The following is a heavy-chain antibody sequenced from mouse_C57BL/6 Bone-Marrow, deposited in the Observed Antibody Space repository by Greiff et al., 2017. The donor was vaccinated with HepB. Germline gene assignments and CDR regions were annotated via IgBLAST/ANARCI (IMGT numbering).Heavy chain of an antibody. CDR3: ARSLYYGSSYWYFDV. D-gene: IGHD1-1*01. J-gene: IGHJ1*03. CDR2: INPNNGGT. CDR1: GYTFTDYN. Sequence: EVQLQQSGPELVKPGASVKIPCKASGYTFTDYNMDWVKQSHGKSLEWIGDINPNNGGTIYNQKFKGKATLTVDKSSSTAYMELRSLTSEDTAVYYCARSLYYGSSYWYFDVWGTGTTVTVSS. V-gene: IGHV1-18*01.